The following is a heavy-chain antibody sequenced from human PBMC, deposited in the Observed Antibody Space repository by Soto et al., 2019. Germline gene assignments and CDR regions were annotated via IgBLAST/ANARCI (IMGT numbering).Heavy chain of an antibody. CDR3: ARLFIPRAYYYDSSGYPYFDY. Sequence: SETLSLTCTVSGGSISSSSYYWGWIRQPPGKGLEWIGSIYYSGSTYYNPSLKSRVTISVDTSKNQFSLKLSSVTAADTAVYYCARLFIPRAYYYDSSGYPYFDYWGQGTLVTVSS. D-gene: IGHD3-22*01. V-gene: IGHV4-39*01. J-gene: IGHJ4*02. CDR2: IYYSGST. CDR1: GGSISSSSYY.